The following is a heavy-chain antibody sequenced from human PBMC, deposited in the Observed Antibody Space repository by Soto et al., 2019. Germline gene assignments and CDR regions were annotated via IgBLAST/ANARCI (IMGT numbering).Heavy chain of an antibody. J-gene: IGHJ4*02. V-gene: IGHV1-2*04. Sequence: ASVKVSCTASGYTFTGYYMHWVRQAPGQGLEWMGWINPNSGGTNYAQKFQGWVTMTRDTSISTAYMELSRLRSDDTAVYYCARGSEVLRYFDWLLTFDYWGQGTLVTVSS. D-gene: IGHD3-9*01. CDR1: GYTFTGYY. CDR3: ARGSEVLRYFDWLLTFDY. CDR2: INPNSGGT.